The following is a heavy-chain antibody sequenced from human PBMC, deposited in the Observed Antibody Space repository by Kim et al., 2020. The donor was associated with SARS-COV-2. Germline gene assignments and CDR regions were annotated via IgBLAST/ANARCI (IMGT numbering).Heavy chain of an antibody. J-gene: IGHJ5*02. D-gene: IGHD6-6*01. V-gene: IGHV3-48*03. Sequence: ADSVKGRFTISRDNAKNSLYLQMNSLRAEDTAVYYCAREGGIAARRGFDPWGQGTLVTVSS. CDR3: AREGGIAARRGFDP.